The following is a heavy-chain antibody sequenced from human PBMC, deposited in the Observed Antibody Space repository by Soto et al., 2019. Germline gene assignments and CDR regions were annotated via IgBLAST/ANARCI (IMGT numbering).Heavy chain of an antibody. J-gene: IGHJ6*02. D-gene: IGHD3-16*01. CDR1: GDSLTNYY. CDR2: IMYSGYS. CDR3: AGPRFGPPHGLVDG. Sequence: QVQLQESGPGLVKPSETLSLTCTVSGDSLTNYYCSWFRQPPGKGLEWIGYIMYSGYSAYNHSLKGRVTMSMDTSKTPFSLIPESVDATDTAGYFWAGPRFGPPHGLVDGLGQGTTVIVSS. V-gene: IGHV4-59*08.